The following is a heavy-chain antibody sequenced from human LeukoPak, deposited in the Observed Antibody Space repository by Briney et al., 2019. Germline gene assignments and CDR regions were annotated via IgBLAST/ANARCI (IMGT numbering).Heavy chain of an antibody. V-gene: IGHV3-30*18. D-gene: IGHD6-13*01. CDR2: ITYDGSNK. J-gene: IGHJ5*02. CDR3: AKDLAAASRNWFDP. Sequence: GRSLRLSCAASGFTFSSYGMHWVRQAPGKGLEWVAVITYDGSNKYYADSVKGRFTISRDISKNTLYLQMNSLRAGDTAVYYCAKDLAAASRNWFDPWGQGTLVTVSS. CDR1: GFTFSSYG.